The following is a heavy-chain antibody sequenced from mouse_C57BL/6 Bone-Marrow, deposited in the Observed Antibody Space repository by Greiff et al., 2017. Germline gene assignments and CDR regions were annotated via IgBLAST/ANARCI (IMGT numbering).Heavy chain of an antibody. CDR1: GFSLSTFGMG. D-gene: IGHD1-1*01. CDR3: ARIPYYYGSSLYAMDY. J-gene: IGHJ4*01. V-gene: IGHV8-8*01. CDR2: IWWDDDK. Sequence: QVTLKVSGPGILQPSQTLSLTCSFSGFSLSTFGMGVGWIRQPSGKGLEWLAHIWWDDDKYYNPALKGRLTISKDTSKNQVFLKIANVDTADTATYYCARIPYYYGSSLYAMDYWGQGTSVTVSS.